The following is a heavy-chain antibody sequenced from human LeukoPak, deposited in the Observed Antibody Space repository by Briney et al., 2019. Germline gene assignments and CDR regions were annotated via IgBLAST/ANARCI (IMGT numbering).Heavy chain of an antibody. J-gene: IGHJ5*02. D-gene: IGHD6-6*01. Sequence: GASVKVSCKASGYTFSSYAMSWVRQAPGKGLEWVSAISGSGGSTYYADSVKGRFTISRDNSKNTLYLQMNSLRAEDTAVYYCAKTGGSSSLSWFDPWGQGTLVTVSS. CDR2: ISGSGGST. V-gene: IGHV3-23*01. CDR1: GYTFSSYA. CDR3: AKTGGSSSLSWFDP.